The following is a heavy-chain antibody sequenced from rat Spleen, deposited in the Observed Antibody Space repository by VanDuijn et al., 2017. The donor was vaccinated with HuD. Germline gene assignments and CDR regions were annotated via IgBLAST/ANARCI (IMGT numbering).Heavy chain of an antibody. V-gene: IGHV5-58*01. CDR3: ARHGVPGYNTYVMDA. Sequence: EVQLVESGGGLVQPGRSLKLSCVASGFTFSSYWMYWIRQAPGKGLEWVSSINTDGGTTYHRDSVKGRFTISRDNAKSSLYLQMDSLKSDDTATYYCARHGVPGYNTYVMDAWGQGASVTVSS. J-gene: IGHJ4*01. CDR2: INTDGGTT. D-gene: IGHD4-1*01. CDR1: GFTFSSYW.